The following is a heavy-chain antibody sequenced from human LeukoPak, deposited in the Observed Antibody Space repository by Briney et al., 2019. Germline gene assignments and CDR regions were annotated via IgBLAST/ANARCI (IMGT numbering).Heavy chain of an antibody. V-gene: IGHV3-7*01. CDR2: IKQDGSEK. Sequence: GGSLRLSCAASGFTFSSYWMSWVRQAPGKGLEWVANIKQDGSEKHYVDSVKGRLTISRDNAKNSLYLQMNSLRAEDTAVYYCARVLYYYDSSGYDYWGQGTLVTVSS. J-gene: IGHJ4*02. CDR1: GFTFSSYW. CDR3: ARVLYYYDSSGYDY. D-gene: IGHD3-22*01.